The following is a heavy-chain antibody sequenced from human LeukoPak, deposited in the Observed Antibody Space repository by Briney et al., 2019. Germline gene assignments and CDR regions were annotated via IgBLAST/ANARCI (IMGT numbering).Heavy chain of an antibody. CDR2: IYYSGST. D-gene: IGHD4-17*01. CDR3: ARGGYGETRGLDY. J-gene: IGHJ4*02. V-gene: IGHV4-31*03. CDR1: GGSISSGGYD. Sequence: SETLSLTCTVAGGSISSGGYDWSWIRQHPGKGLEWIGYIYYSGSTYYNPSLKSRVTISVDTSKNQFSLKLSSVTAADTAVYYCARGGYGETRGLDYWGQGTLVTVS.